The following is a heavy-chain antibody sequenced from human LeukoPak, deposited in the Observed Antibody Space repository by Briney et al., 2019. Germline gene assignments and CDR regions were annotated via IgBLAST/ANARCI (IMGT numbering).Heavy chain of an antibody. D-gene: IGHD3-22*01. CDR1: GFTFSNYA. J-gene: IGHJ4*02. CDR3: VRGGGRGDYNERYYFDY. V-gene: IGHV3-23*01. CDR2: INHSGGST. Sequence: PGGSLRLSCAASGFTFSNYAMNWVRQAPGKGLEWVSAINHSGGSTYYAYSVKGRFTISRDNAKNSLHLQMNSLRAEDTALYYCVRGGGRGDYNERYYFDYWGQGTLVTVSS.